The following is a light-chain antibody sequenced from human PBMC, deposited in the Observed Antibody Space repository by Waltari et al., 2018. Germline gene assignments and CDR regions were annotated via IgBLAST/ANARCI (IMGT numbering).Light chain of an antibody. CDR3: CSFEDTWV. CDR2: DVS. V-gene: IGLV2-11*01. CDR1: GIDY. J-gene: IGLJ3*02. Sequence: QSALTQPRSVSRFAGQSVTIPCTGLGIDYVSWYQQLPGKAPKLVIYDVSKRPSGVPDRFSGSKSGTSASLTVSGLQAEDEADYYCCSFEDTWVFGGGTKLTVL.